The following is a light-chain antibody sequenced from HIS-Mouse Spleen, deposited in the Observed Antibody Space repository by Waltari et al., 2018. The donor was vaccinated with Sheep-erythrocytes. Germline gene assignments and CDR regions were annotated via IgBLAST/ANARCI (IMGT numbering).Light chain of an antibody. J-gene: IGLJ3*02. V-gene: IGLV2-8*01. CDR1: SSDVGGYNY. CDR2: AVS. Sequence: QSALTQPPSASGSPGQSVTISCTGTSSDVGGYNYVSWYQQPPGKAPNLMIYAVSKRPSGVPDRFSGSKSGNTASLTVSELQAEDEADYYCSSYAGSNNWVFGGGTKLTVL. CDR3: SSYAGSNNWV.